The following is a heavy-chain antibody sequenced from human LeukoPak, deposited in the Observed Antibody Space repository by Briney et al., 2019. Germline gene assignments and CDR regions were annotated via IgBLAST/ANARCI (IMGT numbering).Heavy chain of an antibody. CDR2: ISWNSGSI. CDR1: GFTFSSYA. CDR3: AKGGGGAAGYFDY. J-gene: IGHJ4*02. D-gene: IGHD6-13*01. Sequence: GGSLRLSCAASGFTFSSYAMSWVRQAPGKGLEWVSGISWNSGSIGYADSVKGRFTISRDNAKNSLYLQMNSLRAEDTALYYCAKGGGGAAGYFDYWGQGTLVTVSS. V-gene: IGHV3-9*01.